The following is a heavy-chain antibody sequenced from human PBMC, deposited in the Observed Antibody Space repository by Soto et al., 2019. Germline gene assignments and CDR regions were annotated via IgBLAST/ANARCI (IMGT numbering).Heavy chain of an antibody. CDR3: ARDAADSSGYYYYYGMDV. CDR2: IYYSGST. V-gene: IGHV4-61*08. D-gene: IGHD3-22*01. Sequence: SAALCLTCTVSGSSISSGGYYWSWIRQHPGKGLEWIGYIYYSGSTNYNPSLKSRATISVDTSKNQFSLKLSSVTAADTAVYYCARDAADSSGYYYYYGMDVWGQGTTVTVSS. J-gene: IGHJ6*02. CDR1: GSSISSGGYY.